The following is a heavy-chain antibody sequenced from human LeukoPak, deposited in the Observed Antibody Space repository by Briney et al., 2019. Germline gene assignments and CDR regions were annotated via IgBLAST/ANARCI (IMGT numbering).Heavy chain of an antibody. CDR3: GRGPKAGGPHHDMDV. CDR1: GYTFTIYG. V-gene: IGHV1-18*01. Sequence: ASVNVSRKASGYTFTIYGISCVRQAPGQGLEWVGWISAYSGDTNYAQKFQGRATMTTDTSTSTAYMELRSLSSDDTAVYYCGRGPKAGGPHHDMDVWGRGTTVTVSS. J-gene: IGHJ6*02. D-gene: IGHD2-15*01. CDR2: ISAYSGDT.